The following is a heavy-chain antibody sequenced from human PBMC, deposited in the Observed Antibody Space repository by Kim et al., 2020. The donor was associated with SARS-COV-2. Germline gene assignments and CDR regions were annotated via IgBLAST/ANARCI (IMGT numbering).Heavy chain of an antibody. CDR1: AYSFTNDY. D-gene: IGHD2-2*01. Sequence: GESLKISCQASAYSFTNDYIAWVRQVPGKGLEWVARIHPTDSYINFGPSFQGHVTVSVDKAVNTVFLHWGSLRTSETAIYYCARLPRPSNWFNWYFDLWGRGTLVTVSS. CDR2: IHPTDSYI. V-gene: IGHV5-10-1*01. CDR3: ARLPRPSNWFNWYFDL. J-gene: IGHJ2*01.